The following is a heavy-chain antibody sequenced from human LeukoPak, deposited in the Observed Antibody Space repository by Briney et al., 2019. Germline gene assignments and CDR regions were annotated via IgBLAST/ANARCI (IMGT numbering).Heavy chain of an antibody. J-gene: IGHJ4*02. CDR1: GYTFTSYG. Sequence: ASVKVSCKASGYTFTSYGISWVRQAPGQGLEWMGWISAYNGNTNYAQKLQGRVTMTTDTSTSTAYMELRSLRSDDTAVYYCAREIERYYYDSSGYSPRTPFDYWGQGTLVTVSS. CDR3: AREIERYYYDSSGYSPRTPFDY. CDR2: ISAYNGNT. D-gene: IGHD3-22*01. V-gene: IGHV1-18*01.